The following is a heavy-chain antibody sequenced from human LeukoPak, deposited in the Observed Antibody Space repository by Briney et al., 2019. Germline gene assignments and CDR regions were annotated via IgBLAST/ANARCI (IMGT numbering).Heavy chain of an antibody. CDR2: IYYSGST. CDR3: ARVGRSSYYYDSSGYYSLDY. J-gene: IGHJ4*02. CDR1: GGSISSGGYY. D-gene: IGHD3-22*01. Sequence: PSETLSLTCTVSGGSISSGGYYWRWIRQPPGKGLEWIGYIYYSGSTYYNPSLKSRVTISVDTSKNQFSLKLSSVTAADTAVYYCARVGRSSYYYDSSGYYSLDYWGQGTLVTVSS. V-gene: IGHV4-31*03.